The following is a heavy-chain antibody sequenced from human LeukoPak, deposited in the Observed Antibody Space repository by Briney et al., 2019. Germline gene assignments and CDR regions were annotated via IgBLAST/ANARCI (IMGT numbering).Heavy chain of an antibody. V-gene: IGHV4-34*01. CDR1: GGSFSGYY. Sequence: SETLSLTCAVYGGSFSGYYWSWIRQPPGKGLEWIGEINHSGSTNYNPSLKSRVTISVDTSKNQFSLKLSSVTAADTAVYYCARHPPYGVSSGYNLDYWGQGTLVTVSS. CDR2: INHSGST. CDR3: ARHPPYGVSSGYNLDY. D-gene: IGHD3-22*01. J-gene: IGHJ4*02.